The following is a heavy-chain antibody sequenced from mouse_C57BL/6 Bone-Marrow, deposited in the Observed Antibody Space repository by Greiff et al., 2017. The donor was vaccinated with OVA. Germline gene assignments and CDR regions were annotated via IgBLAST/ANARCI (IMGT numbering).Heavy chain of an antibody. CDR3: TTRYSYGSSHYGYCDV. Sequence: EVQLQQSGAALVRPGASVKLSCTASGFNIKDDYMHWVKQRPEPGLEWIGWIDPENGDPEYASKFQGPATLTAATSSNTAYLQLSSLTSEDPAVYYCTTRYSYGSSHYGYCDVWGTGTTVTVSS. D-gene: IGHD1-1*01. CDR2: IDPENGDP. CDR1: GFNIKDDY. J-gene: IGHJ1*03. V-gene: IGHV14-4*01.